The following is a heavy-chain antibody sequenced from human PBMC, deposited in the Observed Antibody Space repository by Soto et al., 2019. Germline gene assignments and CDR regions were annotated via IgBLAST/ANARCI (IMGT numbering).Heavy chain of an antibody. Sequence: QVQLQQWGAGLLKPSETLSLTCAVYGGSFSGYYWSWIRQPPGKGLEWIGEINHSGSTNYNPSLKSRVTISVDPSKNQFSLKLSSVTAADTAVYYCAREGIMRALRYWGQGTLVTVSS. CDR2: INHSGST. D-gene: IGHD3-10*01. CDR1: GGSFSGYY. CDR3: AREGIMRALRY. J-gene: IGHJ4*02. V-gene: IGHV4-34*01.